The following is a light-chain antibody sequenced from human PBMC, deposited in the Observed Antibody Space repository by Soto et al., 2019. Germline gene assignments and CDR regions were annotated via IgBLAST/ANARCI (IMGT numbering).Light chain of an antibody. J-gene: IGLJ2*01. CDR1: NSNIGNNY. V-gene: IGLV1-51*01. CDR3: GTWDSSLSGGGGV. Sequence: QTVVTQPPSVSAAPGQRVTISCSGSNSNIGNNYVSWYQQLPGTAPKLLIYDNYNRPSGIPDRFSGSKSGTTATLVITGLQTGDEADYFCGTWDSSLSGGGGVFGGGTKVTVL. CDR2: DNY.